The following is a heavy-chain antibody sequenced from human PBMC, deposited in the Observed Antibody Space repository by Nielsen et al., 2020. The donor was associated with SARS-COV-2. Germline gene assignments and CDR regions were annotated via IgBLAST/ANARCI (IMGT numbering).Heavy chain of an antibody. CDR1: GFIFRTYW. Sequence: GESLKISCAASGFIFRTYWMTWVRHTPGKGLQWVANINQDGSKKNFVDSVKGRFTISRDNAKNSVHLQMNNLRVEDSGVYYCARDQGTTLTSYGFDIWGRGTRVTVSS. V-gene: IGHV3-7*03. J-gene: IGHJ3*02. D-gene: IGHD1-1*01. CDR2: INQDGSKK. CDR3: ARDQGTTLTSYGFDI.